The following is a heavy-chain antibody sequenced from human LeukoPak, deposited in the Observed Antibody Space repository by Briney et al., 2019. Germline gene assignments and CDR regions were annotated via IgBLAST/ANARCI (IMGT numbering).Heavy chain of an antibody. D-gene: IGHD6-6*01. Sequence: GGSLRLSCAASGFTFSSYWMHWVRQAPGKGLMWVSRINSDGSSTSYADSVKGRFTISRDNAKNTLYLQMNSLRAEDTAVYYCARGRQLRNWFDPWGQGTLVTVSS. V-gene: IGHV3-74*01. CDR2: INSDGSST. CDR1: GFTFSSYW. CDR3: ARGRQLRNWFDP. J-gene: IGHJ5*02.